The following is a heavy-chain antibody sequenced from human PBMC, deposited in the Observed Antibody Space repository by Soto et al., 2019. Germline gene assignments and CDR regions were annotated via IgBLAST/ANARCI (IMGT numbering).Heavy chain of an antibody. J-gene: IGHJ6*04. CDR1: GYTFTSYG. CDR2: ISAYNGNT. V-gene: IGHV1-18*01. CDR3: ARVHKSHDFWSGYEPLLLDV. D-gene: IGHD3-3*01. Sequence: GASVKVSCKASGYTFTSYGISWVRQAPGQGLEWMGWISAYNGNTNYAQKLQGRVTVTTDTSTSTAYMELRSLRSDDTAVYYCARVHKSHDFWSGYEPLLLDVWGKGTTVTVSS.